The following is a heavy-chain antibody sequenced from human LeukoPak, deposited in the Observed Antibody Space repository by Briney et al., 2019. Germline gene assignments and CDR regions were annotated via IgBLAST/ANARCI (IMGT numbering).Heavy chain of an antibody. J-gene: IGHJ4*02. CDR1: GFTFSCYG. CDR3: ARDFDTSGHYLFDY. D-gene: IGHD3-22*01. Sequence: PGGSLRLSCTASGFTFSCYGMHWVRQAPGKGLEWVAVMWSNGYSRYYADSVKGRFTISRDNSKNTLYLEMNSLRAEDTAVYSCARDFDTSGHYLFDYWGQGTLVSVSS. CDR2: MWSNGYSR. V-gene: IGHV3-33*01.